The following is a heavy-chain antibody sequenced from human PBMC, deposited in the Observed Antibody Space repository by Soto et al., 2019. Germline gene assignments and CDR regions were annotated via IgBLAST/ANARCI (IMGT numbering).Heavy chain of an antibody. D-gene: IGHD3-3*01. J-gene: IGHJ4*02. CDR2: MNPNSGNT. V-gene: IGHV1-8*01. CDR1: GYTFTSYD. Sequence: ASVKVSCKASGYTFTSYDINWVRQATGQGLGWMGWMNPNSGNTGYAQKFQGRVTMTRNTSISTAYMELSSLRSEDTAVYYCAREAPITIFGVAMKGYFDYWGQGTLVTVSS. CDR3: AREAPITIFGVAMKGYFDY.